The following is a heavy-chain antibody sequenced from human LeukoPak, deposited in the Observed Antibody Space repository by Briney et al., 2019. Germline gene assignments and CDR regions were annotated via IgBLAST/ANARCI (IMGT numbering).Heavy chain of an antibody. CDR2: IYYSGST. V-gene: IGHV4-61*01. Sequence: PSETLSLTCTVSGGSFSSGSYYWSWIRQPPGKGLEWIGYIYYSGSTNYNPSLKSRVTISVDTSKNQFSLKLSPVTAADTAVYYCARATYYDFWSGYYPFDYWGQGTLVTVSS. J-gene: IGHJ4*02. D-gene: IGHD3-3*01. CDR1: GGSFSSGSYY. CDR3: ARATYYDFWSGYYPFDY.